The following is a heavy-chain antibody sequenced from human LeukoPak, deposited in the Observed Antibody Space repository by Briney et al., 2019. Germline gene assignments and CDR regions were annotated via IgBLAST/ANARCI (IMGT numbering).Heavy chain of an antibody. CDR3: AKDRGYSYDPGDY. Sequence: GGSLRLSCAASGFTFSNYAMSWVRQAPGKGLEWVSGISGNGGSTYHADSVKGRFTISRDNSKNTLYLQMNSLRAEDTAVYYCAKDRGYSYDPGDYWGQRTLVTLSS. CDR2: ISGNGGST. CDR1: GFTFSNYA. J-gene: IGHJ4*02. D-gene: IGHD5-18*01. V-gene: IGHV3-23*01.